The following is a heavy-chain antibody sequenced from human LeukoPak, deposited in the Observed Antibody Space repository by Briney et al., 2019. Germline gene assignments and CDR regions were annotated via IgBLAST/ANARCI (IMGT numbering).Heavy chain of an antibody. CDR1: GGSISSYS. CDR3: ARHGGESIVAMILHAFDI. CDR2: IYYRGST. V-gene: IGHV4-59*08. J-gene: IGHJ3*02. Sequence: PSETLSLTCTVSGGSISSYSWSWIRQPPGKGLEWIGSIYYRGSTNYNSSLKSRVTMSVDTSKNQFSLKLSSVTAADTAVYYCARHGGESIVAMILHAFDIWGQGTMVSVSS. D-gene: IGHD5-12*01.